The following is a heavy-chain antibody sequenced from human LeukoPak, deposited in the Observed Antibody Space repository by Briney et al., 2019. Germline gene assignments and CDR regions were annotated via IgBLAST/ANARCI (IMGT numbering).Heavy chain of an antibody. CDR2: INSVGSNT. D-gene: IGHD6-19*01. CDR1: GFTFSSFW. V-gene: IGHV3-74*01. J-gene: IGHJ5*02. CDR3: AGERTSGWDAFDT. Sequence: PGGSLRLSCASSGFTFSSFWMHWVRQAPGKGLVWVSRINSVGSNTSYADSVKGRFTISRDNAKNTLYLQMNSLRAEDTAVYYCAGERTSGWDAFDTWGQGTLVTVSS.